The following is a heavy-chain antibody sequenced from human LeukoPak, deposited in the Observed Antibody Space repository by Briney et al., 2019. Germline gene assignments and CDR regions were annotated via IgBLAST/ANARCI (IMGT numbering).Heavy chain of an antibody. D-gene: IGHD3-10*01. CDR1: GFTFSSYW. Sequence: GGSLRLSCAASGFTFSSYWMHWVRQAPGKGPLWVSHINGDGSTTNYADSVKGRFTISIDNAKNTLYLQMNSLRAEDTAVYYCAEAASVRGVSYWGQGTLVTVSS. CDR3: AEAASVRGVSY. J-gene: IGHJ4*02. CDR2: INGDGSTT. V-gene: IGHV3-74*01.